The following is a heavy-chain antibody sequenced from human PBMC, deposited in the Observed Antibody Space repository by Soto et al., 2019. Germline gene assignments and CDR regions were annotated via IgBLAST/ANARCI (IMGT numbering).Heavy chain of an antibody. J-gene: IGHJ4*02. V-gene: IGHV1-69*02. D-gene: IGHD3-3*01. CDR3: ATLTLFGGYYFDY. CDR1: GGTFSSYT. Sequence: QVQLVQSGAEVKKPGSSVKVSCKASGGTFSSYTISWVRQAPGQGLEWMGRIIPILGIATYAQKFQGRVTITADKSTSTAYMELVCLRSEDTAVYYFATLTLFGGYYFDYWGQGTLVTVSS. CDR2: IIPILGIA.